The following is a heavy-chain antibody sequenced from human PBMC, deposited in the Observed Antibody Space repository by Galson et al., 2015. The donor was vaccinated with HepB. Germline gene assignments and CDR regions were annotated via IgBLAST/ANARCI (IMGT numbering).Heavy chain of an antibody. Sequence: SETLSLTCTVSGGSISAGGYFWGWIRQPPGKGLEWIGEIHHREGTNYNPSLKSRVTISEDTSRNQFSLKLTSVTAADTAVYYCARAPHPYYYDSSGYYFDYWGQGALVTVSS. D-gene: IGHD3-22*01. CDR3: ARAPHPYYYDSSGYYFDY. J-gene: IGHJ4*02. CDR2: IHHREGT. V-gene: IGHV4-39*07. CDR1: GGSISAGGYF.